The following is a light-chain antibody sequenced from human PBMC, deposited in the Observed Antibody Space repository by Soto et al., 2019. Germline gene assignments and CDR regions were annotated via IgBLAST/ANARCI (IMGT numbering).Light chain of an antibody. Sequence: QSALTQPASVSGSPGQSITIYCTGTSSDVGGYNYVSWYQQHPGKVPKLIIYEVSNRPSGVSNRFSGSKSGNTASLTISGLQAEDEADYYCSSYTSSRISHAVFGGGTQLTVL. CDR2: EVS. V-gene: IGLV2-14*01. CDR3: SSYTSSRISHAV. CDR1: SSDVGGYNY. J-gene: IGLJ7*01.